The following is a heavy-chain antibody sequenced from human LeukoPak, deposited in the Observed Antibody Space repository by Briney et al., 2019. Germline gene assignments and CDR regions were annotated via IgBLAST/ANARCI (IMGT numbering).Heavy chain of an antibody. D-gene: IGHD3-22*01. CDR3: ARAPSEIGGYYPEYFRH. CDR1: GFTSSSYA. Sequence: GGSLRLSCAVSGFTSSSYALSWVRQAPGKGLEWVSGISGSGGSTYYADSVKGRFTISRDNSKNTLYLQMNSLRAEDTGVYYCARAPSEIGGYYPEYFRHWGQGTLVTVSS. CDR2: ISGSGGST. J-gene: IGHJ1*01. V-gene: IGHV3-23*01.